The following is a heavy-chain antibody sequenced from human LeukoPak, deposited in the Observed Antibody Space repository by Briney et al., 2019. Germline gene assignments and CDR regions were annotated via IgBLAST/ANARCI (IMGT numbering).Heavy chain of an antibody. CDR3: ARVLTDWSPRSSYFDY. Sequence: SETLSLTCTVSGYSISSGYYWGWIRQPPGKGLEWIGSIYHSGSTYYNPSLKSRVTISVDKSKNQLSLKLSSVTAADTAVYYCARVLTDWSPRSSYFDYWGQGTLVTVSS. D-gene: IGHD3-9*01. CDR2: IYHSGST. J-gene: IGHJ4*02. V-gene: IGHV4-38-2*02. CDR1: GYSISSGYY.